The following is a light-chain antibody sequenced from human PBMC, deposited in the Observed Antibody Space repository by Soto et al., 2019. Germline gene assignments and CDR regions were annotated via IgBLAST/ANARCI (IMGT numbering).Light chain of an antibody. CDR3: AAWDDSLNGRYV. CDR2: SNN. J-gene: IGLJ1*01. V-gene: IGLV1-44*01. CDR1: SSNIGNNY. Sequence: QSVLTQPPSVSAAPGQKVTISCSGSSSNIGNNYVSWYQQLPGTAPKLLIYSNNQRPSGVPDRFSGSKSGTSASLAISGLQSEGEADYYCAAWDDSLNGRYVFGTGTKVTVL.